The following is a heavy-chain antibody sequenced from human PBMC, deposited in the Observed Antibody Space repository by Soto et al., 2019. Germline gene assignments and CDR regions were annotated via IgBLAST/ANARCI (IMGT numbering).Heavy chain of an antibody. CDR2: ISLYSDGT. CDR3: AIVVPGAEAWFGP. CDR1: GYTFSNYG. V-gene: IGHV1-18*01. J-gene: IGHJ5*02. Sequence: ASVKVSCKTSGYTFSNYGINWVRQSPGQPLEWLGWISLYSDGTNYAQKFQGRVSMTTDTSTTTAYMELRSLRSDDTAVYYCAIVVPGAEAWFGPWGQGTLVTVSS. D-gene: IGHD2-2*01.